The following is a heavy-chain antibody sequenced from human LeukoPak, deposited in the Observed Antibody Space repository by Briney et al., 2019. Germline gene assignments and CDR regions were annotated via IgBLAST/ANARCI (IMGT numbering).Heavy chain of an antibody. CDR2: INHSGST. D-gene: IGHD3-9*01. V-gene: IGHV4-34*01. CDR3: ARAGYDILANPYYGMDV. Sequence: SETLSLTCAVYGGSFSGFYWSWIRQPPGKGLEWIGEINHSGSTNYNPSLKSRVTMSVDTSKNQFSLKLGSVTAADTAVYYCARAGYDILANPYYGMDVWGQGTTVTVSS. CDR1: GGSFSGFY. J-gene: IGHJ6*02.